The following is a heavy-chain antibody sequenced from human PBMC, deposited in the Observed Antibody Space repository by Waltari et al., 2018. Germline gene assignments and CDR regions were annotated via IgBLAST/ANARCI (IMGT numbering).Heavy chain of an antibody. D-gene: IGHD3-10*01. CDR2: IWYDGSNK. Sequence: QVQLVESGGGVVQPGRSLRLSCAASGFTFSSYGMHWVRQAPGKGLEWVAVIWYDGSNKYYADSVKGRFTISRDNSKNTLYLQMNSLRAEDTAMYYCAKDRAQYYFDYWGQGTLVTVSS. V-gene: IGHV3-30*18. CDR3: AKDRAQYYFDY. J-gene: IGHJ4*02. CDR1: GFTFSSYG.